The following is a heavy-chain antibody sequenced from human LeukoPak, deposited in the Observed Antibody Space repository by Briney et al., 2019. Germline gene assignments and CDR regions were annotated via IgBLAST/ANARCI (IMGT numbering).Heavy chain of an antibody. CDR3: VKVGSNYGDPKDY. CDR2: ISGGGDYT. CDR1: GFIFSSYA. D-gene: IGHD4-17*01. V-gene: IGHV3-23*01. Sequence: GGSLRLSCAVSGFIFSSYAMSWVRQAPGKGLEWVSTISGGGDYTFYADSVKGRFTVSRENSKNTLFVQMNSLRADDTAVYYCVKVGSNYGDPKDYWGQGTLVSVTS. J-gene: IGHJ4*02.